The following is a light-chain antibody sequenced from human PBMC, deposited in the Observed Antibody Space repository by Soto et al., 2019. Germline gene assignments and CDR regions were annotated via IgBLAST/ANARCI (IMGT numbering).Light chain of an antibody. J-gene: IGKJ5*01. V-gene: IGKV3-20*01. CDR3: QQYKNWPPIT. Sequence: DSVLPQSPGTLSLSPGERATLSCRASQSVSSSCLAWYQQKPGQAPRFLIYSASSRATGIPDRFSGSGSGTDFTLTISRLEPEDFAVYYCQQYKNWPPITFGQGTRLEIK. CDR1: QSVSSSC. CDR2: SAS.